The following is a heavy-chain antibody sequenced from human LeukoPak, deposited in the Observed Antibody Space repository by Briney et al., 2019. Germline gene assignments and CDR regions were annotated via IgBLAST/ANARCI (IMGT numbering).Heavy chain of an antibody. J-gene: IGHJ4*02. CDR2: INPNSGGT. CDR3: ARENTRFGSGGHDY. Sequence: ASVKVSCKASGYTFTGCYMHWVRQAPGQGLEWMGWINPNSGGTNYAQKFQGRVTMTRDTSTSTAYMELSRLRPDDTAVYYCARENTRFGSGGHDYWGQGTLVTVSS. CDR1: GYTFTGCY. V-gene: IGHV1-2*02. D-gene: IGHD3-10*01.